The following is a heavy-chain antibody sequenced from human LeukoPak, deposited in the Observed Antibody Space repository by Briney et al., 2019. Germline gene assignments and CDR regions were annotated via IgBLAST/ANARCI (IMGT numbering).Heavy chain of an antibody. J-gene: IGHJ5*02. CDR2: IYTSGST. CDR1: GGSISSGSYY. Sequence: SETLSLTCTVSGGSISSGSYYWSWIRQPAGKGLEWIGRIYTSGSTNYNPSLKSRVTISVDTSKNQFSLKLSSVTAADTAVYYCARDSIAVAQRSWFDPWGQGTLVTVSS. CDR3: ARDSIAVAQRSWFDP. D-gene: IGHD6-19*01. V-gene: IGHV4-61*02.